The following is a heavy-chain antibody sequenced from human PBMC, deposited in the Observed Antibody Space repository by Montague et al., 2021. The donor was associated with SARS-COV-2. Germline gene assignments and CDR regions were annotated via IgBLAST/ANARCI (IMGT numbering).Heavy chain of an antibody. D-gene: IGHD2/OR15-2a*01. Sequence: SETLSLTCTVSGGSISSYYWSWIRQPPGKGLEWIGNIYYSGSTNYNPSLKSRVTISVDTSENQFSLKLSSVTAADTAVYYCARVGSERLLCDYYFDYWGQGTLVTVSS. V-gene: IGHV4-59*01. CDR2: IYYSGST. CDR1: GGSISSYY. CDR3: ARVGSERLLCDYYFDY. J-gene: IGHJ4*02.